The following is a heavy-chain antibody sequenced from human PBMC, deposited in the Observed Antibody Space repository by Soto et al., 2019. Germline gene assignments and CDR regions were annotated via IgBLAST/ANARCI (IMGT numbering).Heavy chain of an antibody. CDR3: AKTARLEAARSAFDY. V-gene: IGHV3-30*18. Sequence: GGSLRLSCAASGFTFSSYGMHWVRQAPGKGLEWVAVISYDGSNKYYADSVKGRFTISRDNSKNTLYLQMNSLRAEDTAVYYCAKTARLEAARSAFDYWGQGTLVTVSS. J-gene: IGHJ4*02. CDR1: GFTFSSYG. D-gene: IGHD6-6*01. CDR2: ISYDGSNK.